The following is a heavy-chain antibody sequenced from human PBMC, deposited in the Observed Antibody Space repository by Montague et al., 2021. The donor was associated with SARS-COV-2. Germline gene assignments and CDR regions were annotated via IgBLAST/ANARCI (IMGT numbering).Heavy chain of an antibody. CDR1: GGSISSSSYY. V-gene: IGHV4-39*07. Sequence: SETLSLTCTVSGGSISSSSYYWGWIRQPPGKGLEWIGSISYSGSTYYNPSLKSRVSISVDKSKNQFSLKLSSVTAADTAVYYCARGYRRITIFGVVNYDAFDIWGQGTMVTVSS. CDR2: ISYSGST. D-gene: IGHD3-3*01. CDR3: ARGYRRITIFGVVNYDAFDI. J-gene: IGHJ3*02.